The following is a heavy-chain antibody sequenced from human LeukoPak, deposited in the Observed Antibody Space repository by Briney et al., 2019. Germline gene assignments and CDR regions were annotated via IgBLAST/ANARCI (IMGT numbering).Heavy chain of an antibody. V-gene: IGHV3-64D*06. J-gene: IGHJ5*02. CDR2: ISSNGGST. D-gene: IGHD6-13*01. CDR1: GFTFSSYA. CDR3: VKEDSSSWYGNWFDP. Sequence: PGGSLRLSCSASGFTFSSYAMHWVRQAPGKGPEYVSAISSNGGSTYYADSVKGRFTISRDNSKNTLYLQMSSLRAEDTAVYYCVKEDSSSWYGNWFDPWGQGTLVTVSS.